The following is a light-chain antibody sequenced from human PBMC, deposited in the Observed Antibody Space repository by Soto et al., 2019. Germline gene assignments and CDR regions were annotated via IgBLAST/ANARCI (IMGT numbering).Light chain of an antibody. V-gene: IGKV1-5*01. Sequence: QMTQSPYTLSASVGDRVTMTCRASEFISDWLAWYQQKPGQAPKLLIYDASTLESGVPGRFSGSGVGTHFTLTISGLQPEDFATYHCQHYNSYSRAFGQGTKVDI. CDR1: EFISDW. CDR3: QHYNSYSRA. J-gene: IGKJ1*01. CDR2: DAS.